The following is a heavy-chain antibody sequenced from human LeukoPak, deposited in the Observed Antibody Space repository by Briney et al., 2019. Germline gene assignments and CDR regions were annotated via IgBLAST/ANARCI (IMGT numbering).Heavy chain of an antibody. V-gene: IGHV3-23*01. CDR3: SRIRYGGNSGYHFDY. D-gene: IGHD4-23*01. Sequence: GGSLRLSCSASGFNFNYFAMSWVRQAPGKRLEWVSTIGDSGSGGSYADSVRGRFTISRDNSKNMVYLQMHSLRVDDSAVYYCSRIRYGGNSGYHFDYWGQGTLVTVSS. CDR2: IGDSGSGG. CDR1: GFNFNYFA. J-gene: IGHJ4*02.